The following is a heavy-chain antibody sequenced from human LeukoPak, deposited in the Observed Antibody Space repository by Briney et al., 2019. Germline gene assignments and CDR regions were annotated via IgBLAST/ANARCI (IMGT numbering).Heavy chain of an antibody. CDR3: AAHRPPGYCSGGSCYSRGYFDY. D-gene: IGHD2-15*01. CDR1: GYSLSSGYY. J-gene: IGHJ4*02. Sequence: PSETLSLTCAVSGYSLSSGYYWGWIRQPPGKGLEWIGSIYHSGSTYYNPSLKSRVTISVDTSKNQFSLKLSSVTAADTAVYYCAAHRPPGYCSGGSCYSRGYFDYWGQGTLVTVSS. V-gene: IGHV4-38-2*01. CDR2: IYHSGST.